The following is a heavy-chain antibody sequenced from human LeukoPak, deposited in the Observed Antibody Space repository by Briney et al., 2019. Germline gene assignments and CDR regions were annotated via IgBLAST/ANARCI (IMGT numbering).Heavy chain of an antibody. CDR3: AGAVRGYSYAYLPY. Sequence: VASVKVSCKASGYTFSSYGISWVRQAPGQGLEWMLWISAYDGNTNYAQKLQGRVTMTTDTSTSTAYMELRSLRSDDTAVYYCAGAVRGYSYAYLPYWGQGTLVTVSS. CDR2: ISAYDGNT. D-gene: IGHD5-18*01. V-gene: IGHV1-18*01. CDR1: GYTFSSYG. J-gene: IGHJ4*02.